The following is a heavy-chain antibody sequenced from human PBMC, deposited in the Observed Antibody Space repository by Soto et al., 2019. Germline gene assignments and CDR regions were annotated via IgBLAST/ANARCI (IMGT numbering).Heavy chain of an antibody. CDR2: IKRKTDGGTT. CDR3: TTDRYDANGFDI. V-gene: IGHV3-15*01. J-gene: IGHJ3*02. D-gene: IGHD3-16*01. CDR1: GFTFSNAW. Sequence: GGSLRLSCAASGFTFSNAWMSWVRQAPGKGLEWVGHIKRKTDGGTTDYAAPVKGRFTISRDDSRNTLYLQMNSLKTEDTAVYYCTTDRYDANGFDIWGQGTMVTVSS.